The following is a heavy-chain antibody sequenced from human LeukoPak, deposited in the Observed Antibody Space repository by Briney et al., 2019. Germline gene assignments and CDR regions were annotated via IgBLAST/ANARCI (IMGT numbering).Heavy chain of an antibody. CDR2: ISAYNGNT. CDR3: ARPRIPLVVPAAIGAFDI. CDR1: SYTFTSYG. J-gene: IGHJ3*02. Sequence: ASVKVSCKASSYTFTSYGISWVRQAPGQGLEWMGWISAYNGNTNYAQKLQGRVTMTTDTSTSTAYMELRSLRSDDTAVYYCARPRIPLVVPAAIGAFDIWGQGTMVTVSS. V-gene: IGHV1-18*01. D-gene: IGHD2-2*02.